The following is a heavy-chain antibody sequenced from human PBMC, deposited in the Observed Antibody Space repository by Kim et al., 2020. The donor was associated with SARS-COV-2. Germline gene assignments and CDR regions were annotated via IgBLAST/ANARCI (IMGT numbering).Heavy chain of an antibody. CDR2: INHSGST. D-gene: IGHD4-17*01. J-gene: IGHJ6*02. Sequence: SETLSLTCAVYGGSFSGYYWSWIRQPPGKGLEWIGEINHSGSTNYNPSLKSRVTISVDTSKNQFSLKLSSVTAADTAVYYCARGMTIYHYYYYYGMDVWGQGTTVTVSS. CDR3: ARGMTIYHYYYYYGMDV. V-gene: IGHV4-34*01. CDR1: GGSFSGYY.